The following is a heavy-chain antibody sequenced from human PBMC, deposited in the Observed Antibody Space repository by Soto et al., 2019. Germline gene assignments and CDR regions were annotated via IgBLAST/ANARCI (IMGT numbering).Heavy chain of an antibody. CDR1: GFTFSIYG. CDR3: AFLGSGSAF. D-gene: IGHD3-10*01. Sequence: EVQLLESGGGLVQPGGSLRLSCAASGFTFSIYGMTWVRQAPGKGLEWVSAISGSGASTYYADSVKGRFTISRDSSNSTVYMQMNRLRAEDTAISYCAFLGSGSAFWGQGTLVTVSS. CDR2: ISGSGAST. V-gene: IGHV3-23*01. J-gene: IGHJ4*02.